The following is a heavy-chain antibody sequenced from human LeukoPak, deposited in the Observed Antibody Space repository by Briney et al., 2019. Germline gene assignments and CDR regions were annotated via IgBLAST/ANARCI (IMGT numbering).Heavy chain of an antibody. V-gene: IGHV3-11*01. CDR3: ASDIVATSGDF. D-gene: IGHD5-12*01. CDR1: GFTFSDYY. CDR2: ITSSGTDI. Sequence: GGSLRLSCAASGFTFSDYYMSWIRQAPGRGLEWVAYITSSGTDIYYADSVKGRFTISRDNAKNALYLQMNSLRVEDTATYYCASDIVATSGDFWGQGTLVSVSS. J-gene: IGHJ4*02.